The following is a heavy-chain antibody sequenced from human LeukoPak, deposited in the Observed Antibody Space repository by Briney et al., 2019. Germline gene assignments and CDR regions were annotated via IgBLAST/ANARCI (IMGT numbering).Heavy chain of an antibody. CDR1: GGSISSSSYY. J-gene: IGHJ4*02. Sequence: PSETLSLTCTVSGGSISSSSYYWGWIRQPPGKGLEWIGSIYYSGSTYYNPSLKSRVTISVDTSKNQFSLKLSSVTAADTAAYYCARVLMTTVTMDYWGQGTLVTVSS. D-gene: IGHD4-17*01. V-gene: IGHV4-39*07. CDR3: ARVLMTTVTMDY. CDR2: IYYSGST.